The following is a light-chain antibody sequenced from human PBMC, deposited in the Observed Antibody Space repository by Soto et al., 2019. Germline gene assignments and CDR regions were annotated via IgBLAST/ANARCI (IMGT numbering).Light chain of an antibody. V-gene: IGKV1-5*03. Sequence: DIKMTQSPSTLSASVGDRVTITYRASQSITDWLAWYQQKPGKAPKFLIYKASNLEGGVPSRFSGSGSGTEFTLTISSVQPDDFATYYCQYWDNYSWTFGQGTKVEIK. CDR3: QYWDNYSWT. J-gene: IGKJ1*01. CDR1: QSITDW. CDR2: KAS.